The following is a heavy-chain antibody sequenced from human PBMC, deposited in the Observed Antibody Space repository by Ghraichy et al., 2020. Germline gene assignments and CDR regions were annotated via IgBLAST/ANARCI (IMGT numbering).Heavy chain of an antibody. J-gene: IGHJ5*02. CDR2: TYYRSKWYN. V-gene: IGHV6-1*01. D-gene: IGHD3-16*01. CDR1: GDSVSSYSAG. Sequence: SQTLSLTCAISGDSVSSYSAGWNWIRQSPSRGLEWLGRTYYRSKWYNDYALFVRGRITIKPDTSKNQFSLQLNSVAPEDTAVYYCARAIAHSKGDWFDPWGQGILVTVSS. CDR3: ARAIAHSKGDWFDP.